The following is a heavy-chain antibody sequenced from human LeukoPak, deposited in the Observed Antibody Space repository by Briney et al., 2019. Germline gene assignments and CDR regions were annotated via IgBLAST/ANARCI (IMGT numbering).Heavy chain of an antibody. D-gene: IGHD4-11*01. CDR3: AKDRVFADYTGPVDF. CDR2: MSHDGTNK. Sequence: GGSLRLSCAASGFTFSSYAMSWVRQAPGKGLEWVAVMSHDGTNKFYGDSVKGRFTVSRDNSKNTLYLQMKSLRAEDTAVYYCAKDRVFADYTGPVDFWGQGTLVTVSS. J-gene: IGHJ4*02. V-gene: IGHV3-30*18. CDR1: GFTFSSYA.